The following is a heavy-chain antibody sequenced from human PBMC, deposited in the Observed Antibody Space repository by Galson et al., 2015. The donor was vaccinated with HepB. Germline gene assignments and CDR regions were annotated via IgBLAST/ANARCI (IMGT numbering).Heavy chain of an antibody. V-gene: IGHV4-59*12. J-gene: IGHJ3*02. CDR2: IYYRWST. Sequence: ETLSLTCTVSGGSISRYYRSWIRQPPGKGLEWMGYIYYRWSTNYNPTVKSRITLSIDTFKNQFSLKLSSVTAADPAVYYCAWSVAGDAFDIWGQGTMVTVSS. CDR3: AWSVAGDAFDI. D-gene: IGHD4-23*01. CDR1: GGSISRYY.